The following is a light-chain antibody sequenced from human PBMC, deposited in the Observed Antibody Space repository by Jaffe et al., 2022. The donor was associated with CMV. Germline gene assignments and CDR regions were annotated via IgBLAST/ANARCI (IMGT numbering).Light chain of an antibody. Sequence: QSVLTQPPSVSAAPRQKVTISCSGTSSNIGNNYVSWYQQLPGTAPKLLIYENNKRPSGIPDRFSGSKSGTSATLGITGLQTGDEADYYCGTWDNSLSSGVFGGGTRLTVL. CDR3: GTWDNSLSSGV. CDR2: ENN. J-gene: IGLJ3*02. CDR1: SSNIGNNY. V-gene: IGLV1-51*02.